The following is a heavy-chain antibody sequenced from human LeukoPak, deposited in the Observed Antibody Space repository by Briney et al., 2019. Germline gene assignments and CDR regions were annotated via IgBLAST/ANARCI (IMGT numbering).Heavy chain of an antibody. J-gene: IGHJ4*02. V-gene: IGHV1-2*06. Sequence: ASVKVSCKASGYTFTGYYMHWVRQAPGQGLEWMGRINPNSGGTNYAQKFQGRVTITTDESTSTAYMELSSLRSKDTAVYYCAREYSYGFYYFDYWGQGTLVTASS. D-gene: IGHD5-18*01. CDR3: AREYSYGFYYFDY. CDR2: INPNSGGT. CDR1: GYTFTGYY.